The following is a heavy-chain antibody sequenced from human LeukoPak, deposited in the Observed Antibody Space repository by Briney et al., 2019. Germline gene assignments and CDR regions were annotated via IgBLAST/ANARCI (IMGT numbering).Heavy chain of an antibody. CDR1: GDSISYESYY. D-gene: IGHD3-10*01. CDR2: IYRGRT. J-gene: IGHJ6*02. CDR3: ARESTMVRGVIFVRYGMDV. Sequence: SQTLSLTCAVSGDSISYESYYWNWIRQAPGKGPEWIGNIYRGRTRLNPSLTSRVTISVDKSKNQFSLKLSSVTAADTAVYYCARESTMVRGVIFVRYGMDVWGQGTTVTVSS. V-gene: IGHV4-30-2*01.